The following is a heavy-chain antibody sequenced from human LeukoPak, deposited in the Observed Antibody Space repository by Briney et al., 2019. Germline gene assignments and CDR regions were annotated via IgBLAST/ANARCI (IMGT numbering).Heavy chain of an antibody. J-gene: IGHJ6*03. CDR2: INPNSGGT. CDR1: GYTFTGYY. V-gene: IGHV1-2*02. D-gene: IGHD3-10*01. CDR3: ARHLRAGGHYYYYYMDV. Sequence: ASVKVSCKASGYTFTGYYMHWVRQAPGQGLEWMGWINPNSGGTNYAQKFQGRVTMTRDTSISTAYMELSRLRSDDTAVYYCARHLRAGGHYYYYYMDVWGKGTTVTVSS.